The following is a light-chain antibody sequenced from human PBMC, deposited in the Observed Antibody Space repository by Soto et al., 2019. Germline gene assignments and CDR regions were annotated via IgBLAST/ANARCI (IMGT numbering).Light chain of an antibody. J-gene: IGKJ5*01. Sequence: LSQSPATLSLSTGERATLSCRTSQTVSSSLAWYQQKPGQAPRLLIYEASNRATGIPARFSGSGSGTDFTLTISSLQPEDFATYYCQQANSFPITFAQGTRLAIK. CDR1: QTVSSS. CDR3: QQANSFPIT. CDR2: EAS. V-gene: IGKV3-11*01.